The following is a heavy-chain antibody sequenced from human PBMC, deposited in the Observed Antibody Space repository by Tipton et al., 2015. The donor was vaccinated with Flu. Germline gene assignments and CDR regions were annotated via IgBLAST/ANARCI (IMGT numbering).Heavy chain of an antibody. D-gene: IGHD5-24*01. Sequence: SLRLSCTASGFTFGDFALSWVRQAPGKGLEWVGFIRDKAYVGTTEYAASVKGRFTISRDDSKSIAYLQMNSLKTEDTAVYYCAKDYIAGDGFWDFDHWGLGTLATVSS. CDR1: GFTFGDFA. J-gene: IGHJ4*02. CDR2: IRDKAYVGTT. CDR3: AKDYIAGDGFWDFDH. V-gene: IGHV3-49*04.